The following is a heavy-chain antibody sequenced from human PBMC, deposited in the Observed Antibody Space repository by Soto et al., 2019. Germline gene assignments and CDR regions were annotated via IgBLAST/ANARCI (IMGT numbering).Heavy chain of an antibody. CDR2: ISSSSSYI. CDR1: GFTFSSYS. Sequence: PGGSLRLSCAASGFTFSSYSMNWVRQAPGKGLEWVSSISSSSSYIYYADSVKGRFTISRDNAKNSLYLQMNSLRAGDTAVYYCARASDSSGYGMDVWGQGTTVTVSS. D-gene: IGHD3-22*01. CDR3: ARASDSSGYGMDV. J-gene: IGHJ6*02. V-gene: IGHV3-21*01.